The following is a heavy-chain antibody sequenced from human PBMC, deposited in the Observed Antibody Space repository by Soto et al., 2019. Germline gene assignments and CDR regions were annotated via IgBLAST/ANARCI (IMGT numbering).Heavy chain of an antibody. V-gene: IGHV3-9*01. D-gene: IGHD3-10*01. J-gene: IGHJ6*02. CDR1: GFTFDDYA. CDR3: AKDIGFGARPPRYYGMDV. Sequence: EVQLVESGGGLVQPGRSLRLSCAASGFTFDDYAMHWVRQAPGKGLEWVSGISGNSGSIGYADSVKGRFTISRDNAKNSLYLQMNSLRAEDTALYYCAKDIGFGARPPRYYGMDVWGQGTTVTVSS. CDR2: ISGNSGSI.